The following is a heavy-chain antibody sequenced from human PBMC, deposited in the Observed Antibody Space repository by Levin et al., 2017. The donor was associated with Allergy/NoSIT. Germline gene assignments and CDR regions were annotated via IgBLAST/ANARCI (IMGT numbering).Heavy chain of an antibody. CDR3: AREARSSWYGYFDY. CDR2: IYTSGST. CDR1: GGSISSYY. V-gene: IGHV4-4*07. J-gene: IGHJ4*02. Sequence: SETLSLTCTVSGGSISSYYWSWIRQPAGKGLEWIGRIYTSGSTNYNPSLKSRVTMSVDTSKNQFSLKLSSVTAADTAVYYCAREARSSWYGYFDYWGQGTLVTVSS. D-gene: IGHD6-13*01.